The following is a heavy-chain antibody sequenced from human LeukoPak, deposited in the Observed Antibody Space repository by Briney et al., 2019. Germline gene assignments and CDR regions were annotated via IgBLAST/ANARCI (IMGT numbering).Heavy chain of an antibody. D-gene: IGHD2-15*01. Sequence: SETLSLTCAVYGGSFSGYYWSWIRQPPGKGLEWIGEINHSGSTNYNPSLKSRVTISVDTSKNQFSLKLSSVTAADTAVYYWARPGGGVAAKRWFDPWGQGTLVTVSS. CDR1: GGSFSGYY. CDR2: INHSGST. CDR3: ARPGGGVAAKRWFDP. J-gene: IGHJ5*02. V-gene: IGHV4-34*01.